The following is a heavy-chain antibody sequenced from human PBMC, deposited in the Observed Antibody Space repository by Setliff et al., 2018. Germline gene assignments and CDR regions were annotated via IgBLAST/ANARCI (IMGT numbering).Heavy chain of an antibody. CDR2: MNPNNGNT. CDR3: ARGGDYCGGECYIPPPDSY. D-gene: IGHD2-21*01. V-gene: IGHV1-8*01. Sequence: ASVKVSCKASGYTFTSYDINWVRQATGQGLEWMGGMNPNNGNTGYAQKFQGRVTITRDTSASTAYMELSSLRPEDTAVYYCARGGDYCGGECYIPPPDSYWGQGTLVTVSS. J-gene: IGHJ4*02. CDR1: GYTFTSYD.